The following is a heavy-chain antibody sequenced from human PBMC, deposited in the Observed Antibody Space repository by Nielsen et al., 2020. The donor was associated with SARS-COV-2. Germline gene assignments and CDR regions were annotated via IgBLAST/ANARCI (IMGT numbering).Heavy chain of an antibody. J-gene: IGHJ6*03. Sequence: SETLSLTCTVSGGSVSSIIYYWSWIRQSPGKGLEWIGYIYYSGSTNYNPSLKSRVTISVDTSKNQFSLKLSSVTAADTAVYYCARDVGWLLSYYYYMDVWGKGTTVTVSS. V-gene: IGHV4-61*01. CDR3: ARDVGWLLSYYYYMDV. CDR1: GGSVSSIIYY. D-gene: IGHD5-12*01. CDR2: IYYSGST.